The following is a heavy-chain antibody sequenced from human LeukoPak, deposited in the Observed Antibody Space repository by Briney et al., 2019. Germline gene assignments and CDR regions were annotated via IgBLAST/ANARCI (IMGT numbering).Heavy chain of an antibody. CDR1: GYTFTGYY. D-gene: IGHD5-24*01. CDR2: INSNNGDT. J-gene: IGHJ4*02. V-gene: IGHV1-2*02. CDR3: ARDGDGYNLD. Sequence: ASVKVSCKTSGYTFTGYYLHWVRQAPGQGLEWVGGINSNNGDTYYAQNFQGRVTMTRDTSISTAYMELSRLVSDDTAVYYCARDGDGYNLDWGQGTLVTVSS.